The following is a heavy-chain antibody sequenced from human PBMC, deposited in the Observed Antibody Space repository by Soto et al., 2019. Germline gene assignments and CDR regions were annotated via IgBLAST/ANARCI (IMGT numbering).Heavy chain of an antibody. J-gene: IGHJ6*02. V-gene: IGHV4-59*12. CDR2: IYYSGST. D-gene: IGHD2-15*01. CDR1: GGSISFYH. Sequence: SETLSLTCTVSGGSISFYHWSWIRQPPGKGLEWIGYIYYSGSTNSNPSLKSRVTISADTSKNQFSLRLTSVTAADTAVYYCARDWLGCSGDSCHPGSPGYYYYGMDVWGQETTVTVSS. CDR3: ARDWLGCSGDSCHPGSPGYYYYGMDV.